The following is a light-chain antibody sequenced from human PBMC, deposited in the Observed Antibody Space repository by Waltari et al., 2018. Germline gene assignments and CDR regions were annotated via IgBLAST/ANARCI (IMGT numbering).Light chain of an antibody. V-gene: IGKV3-11*01. CDR1: QSVSSY. CDR3: QQRSNWPRT. Sequence: EIVLTQSSATLSLSPGERATLSCRASQSVSSYLAWYQQKPDQAPRLLIYDASNRATGIPARFSGSGSGTDFTLTISSLEPEDFAVYYCQQRSNWPRTFGQGTKVEIK. J-gene: IGKJ1*01. CDR2: DAS.